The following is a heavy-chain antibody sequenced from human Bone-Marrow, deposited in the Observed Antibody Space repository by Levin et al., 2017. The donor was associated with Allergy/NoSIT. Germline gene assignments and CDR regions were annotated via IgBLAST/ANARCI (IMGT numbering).Heavy chain of an antibody. V-gene: IGHV3-23*01. D-gene: IGHD5-24*01. Sequence: GGSLRLSCAASGFSFSSYVMSWVRQAPGKGLEWVSAITGSGTTTYSGDSVKGRFTVSRDDSKNMLYLQMNSLRAEDTAVYYCARWDYWGQGTLVTVSS. J-gene: IGHJ4*02. CDR3: ARWDY. CDR1: GFSFSSYV. CDR2: ITGSGTTT.